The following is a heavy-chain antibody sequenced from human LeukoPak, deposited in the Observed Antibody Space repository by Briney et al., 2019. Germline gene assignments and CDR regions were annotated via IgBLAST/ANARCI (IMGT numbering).Heavy chain of an antibody. CDR3: ARVAPYDYGDYACDY. D-gene: IGHD4-17*01. J-gene: IGHJ4*02. V-gene: IGHV4-59*01. CDR2: IYYSGST. Sequence: RSSETLSLTCAVYGGSFSGYYWSWIRQPPGKGLEWIGYIYYSGSTNYNPSLKSRVTISVDTSKNQFSLKLSSVTAADTAVYYCARVAPYDYGDYACDYWGQGTLVTVSS. CDR1: GGSFSGYY.